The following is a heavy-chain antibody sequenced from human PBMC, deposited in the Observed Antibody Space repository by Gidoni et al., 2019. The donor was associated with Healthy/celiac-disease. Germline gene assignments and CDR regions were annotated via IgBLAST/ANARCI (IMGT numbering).Heavy chain of an antibody. D-gene: IGHD3-22*01. J-gene: IGHJ5*02. CDR3: ARAGITMIASWFDP. Sequence: EVQLVESGGGLVQPGGSLRLSCAASGFTLSSYWMSWVRQAPGQGLEWVANIKQDGSEKYYVDSVKGRFTISRDNAKNSLYLQMNSLRAEDTAVYYCARAGITMIASWFDPWGQGTLVTVSS. V-gene: IGHV3-7*01. CDR1: GFTLSSYW. CDR2: IKQDGSEK.